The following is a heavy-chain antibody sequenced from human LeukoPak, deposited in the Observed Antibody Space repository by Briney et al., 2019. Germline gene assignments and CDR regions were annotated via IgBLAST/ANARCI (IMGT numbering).Heavy chain of an antibody. J-gene: IGHJ6*04. CDR3: AELGITMIGGV. D-gene: IGHD3-10*02. Sequence: GGSLRLSCAASGFTFSSMNWVRQAPGKGLEWVSSISSSSSYIYYADSVKGRFTISRDNAKNSLYLQMNSQRAEDTAVYYCAELGITMIGGVWGKGTTVTISS. V-gene: IGHV3-21*01. CDR1: GFTFSS. CDR2: ISSSSSYI.